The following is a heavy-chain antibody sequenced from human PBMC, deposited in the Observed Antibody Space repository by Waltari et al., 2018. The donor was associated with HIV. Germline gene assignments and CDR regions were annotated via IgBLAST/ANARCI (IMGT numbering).Heavy chain of an antibody. CDR1: GYSISSRYY. Sequence: QVQLQESGPGLVKPSETLSLTCPVSGYSISSRYYWGWIRQPPGKGLEWIGSMYHSGSTYYNPSLKSRVTMSVDTSKNQFSLKLSSVTAADTAVYYCARRSGEYWYFDLWGRGTLVTVSS. CDR2: MYHSGST. D-gene: IGHD7-27*01. V-gene: IGHV4-38-2*01. CDR3: ARRSGEYWYFDL. J-gene: IGHJ2*01.